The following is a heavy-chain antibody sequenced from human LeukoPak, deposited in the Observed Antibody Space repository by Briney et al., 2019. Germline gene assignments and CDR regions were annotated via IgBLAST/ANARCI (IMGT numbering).Heavy chain of an antibody. J-gene: IGHJ4*02. D-gene: IGHD3-22*01. CDR3: ARGAHYYDSSGYYYYFDY. V-gene: IGHV4-34*01. CDR1: GGSFSGYY. CDR2: INHSGST. Sequence: PSETLSLTCAVYGGSFSGYYWSWIRQPPGKGLEWIGEINHSGSTNYNPSLKSRVTISVDTSKNQFSLKLSSVTAADTAVYYCARGAHYYDSSGYYYYFDYWGQGTLVTVSS.